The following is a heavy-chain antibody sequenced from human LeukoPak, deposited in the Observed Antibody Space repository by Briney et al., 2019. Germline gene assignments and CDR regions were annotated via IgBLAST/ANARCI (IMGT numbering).Heavy chain of an antibody. CDR3: APPHSSGWGSGY. J-gene: IGHJ4*02. CDR1: GFTFSSYG. V-gene: IGHV3-33*01. CDR2: IWYDGSNK. Sequence: GRSLRLSCAASGFTFSSYGMHWVRQAPGKGLEWVAVIWYDGSNKYYADSVKGRFTISRDNSKNTLYLQMNSLRAEDTAVYYCAPPHSSGWGSGYWGQGTLVTVSS. D-gene: IGHD6-19*01.